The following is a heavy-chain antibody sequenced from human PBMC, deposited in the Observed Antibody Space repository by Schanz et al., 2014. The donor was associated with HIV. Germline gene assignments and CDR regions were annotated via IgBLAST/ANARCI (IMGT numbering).Heavy chain of an antibody. J-gene: IGHJ1*01. CDR2: MNNDVSSR. D-gene: IGHD1-26*01. V-gene: IGHV3-74*02. Sequence: EVQLVESGGGLVQPGGSLRLSCAASGFTFSRYWMNWVRQVPGKGLLWVSRMNNDVSSRLYADSVEGRFTISRDNSKNTVYLQMNSLRAEDTALYYCAKRGPYTGRYEYFQQWGQGTLVTVSS. CDR1: GFTFSRYW. CDR3: AKRGPYTGRYEYFQQ.